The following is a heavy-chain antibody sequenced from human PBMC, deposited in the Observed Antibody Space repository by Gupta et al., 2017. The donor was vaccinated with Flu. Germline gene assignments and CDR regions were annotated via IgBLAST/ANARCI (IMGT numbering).Heavy chain of an antibody. Sequence: QVQLVQSGTEVKKPGSSVKVSCKVSGGTFSSNAINWVRQAPGQGLEWMGGIIPKFDTPNYAQKFQDRVTITADKSTSTAYIELSSLRSEDTAIYYCARNHDGTGTYYYYYFGLDVWGQGTTVTV. CDR2: IIPKFDTP. V-gene: IGHV1-69*06. D-gene: IGHD3-22*01. J-gene: IGHJ6*02. CDR1: GGTFSSNA. CDR3: ARNHDGTGTYYYYYFGLDV.